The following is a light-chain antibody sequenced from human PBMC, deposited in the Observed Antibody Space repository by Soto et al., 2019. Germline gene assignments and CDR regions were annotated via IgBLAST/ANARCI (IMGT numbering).Light chain of an antibody. J-gene: IGKJ1*01. Sequence: DIVMTQSPDSLAVSLGERATINCKSSQSVLFTSNNKNYLAWYQQKPGQPPKLLIYWASTRESGVPDRFSGSGSGTDFTLTISSLQAADVAVYYCQQYYTPPWAFGQGTKVDIK. CDR3: QQYYTPPWA. CDR1: QSVLFTSNNKNY. CDR2: WAS. V-gene: IGKV4-1*01.